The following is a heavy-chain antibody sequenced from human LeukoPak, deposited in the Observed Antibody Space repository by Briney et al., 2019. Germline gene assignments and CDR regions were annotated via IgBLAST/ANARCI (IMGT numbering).Heavy chain of an antibody. V-gene: IGHV3-23*01. CDR3: ANCRGGGWLFDY. Sequence: GGSLRLSCAASGFTFSSYAMSWVRQAPGKGLEWVSGISGSGGSTYYADSVKGRFTISRDNSKNTLYLQMNSLRAEDTAVYYCANCRGGGWLFDYWGQGTLVTVSS. CDR1: GFTFSSYA. J-gene: IGHJ4*02. D-gene: IGHD2-15*01. CDR2: ISGSGGST.